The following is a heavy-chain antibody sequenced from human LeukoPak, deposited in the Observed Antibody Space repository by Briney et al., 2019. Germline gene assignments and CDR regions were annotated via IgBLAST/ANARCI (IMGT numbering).Heavy chain of an antibody. Sequence: GGSLRLSCAASGFTFSSNAMSWVRQAPGKGLEWVSAISGSGDTTYYADSVKGRFTISRDNAKNSLYLQMNSLRAEDTAVYYCAIEIQYPNWFDPWGQGTLVTVSS. CDR3: AIEIQYPNWFDP. J-gene: IGHJ5*02. CDR2: ISGSGDTT. V-gene: IGHV3-23*01. CDR1: GFTFSSNA. D-gene: IGHD4-11*01.